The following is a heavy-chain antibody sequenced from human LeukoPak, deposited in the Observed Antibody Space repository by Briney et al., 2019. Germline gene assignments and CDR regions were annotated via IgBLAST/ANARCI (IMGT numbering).Heavy chain of an antibody. D-gene: IGHD3-16*01. V-gene: IGHV3-23*01. CDR1: GFTFSSYA. Sequence: GGSLRLSCAASGFTFSSYAMSWVRQAPGKGLEWVSAISGSGGSTYYADSVQGRFTISRDNSRDTLYLQMNSLRAEDTAVYYCAKGYYDYVWGSYYFDYWGQGTLVTVSS. J-gene: IGHJ4*02. CDR2: ISGSGGST. CDR3: AKGYYDYVWGSYYFDY.